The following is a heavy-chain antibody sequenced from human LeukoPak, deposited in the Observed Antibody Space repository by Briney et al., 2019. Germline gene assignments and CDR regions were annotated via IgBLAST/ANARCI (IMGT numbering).Heavy chain of an antibody. CDR2: ISYDGSNE. Sequence: GRSLRLSCAASGFTFSSYGMHWVRQAPGKGLEWVAVISYDGSNEYYADSVKGRFTISRDNSKNTLYLQMNSLRVEDTAVYYCARDGVFRYFDWLWDFDYWGQGTLVTVSS. CDR3: ARDGVFRYFDWLWDFDY. J-gene: IGHJ4*02. CDR1: GFTFSSYG. D-gene: IGHD3-9*01. V-gene: IGHV3-30*03.